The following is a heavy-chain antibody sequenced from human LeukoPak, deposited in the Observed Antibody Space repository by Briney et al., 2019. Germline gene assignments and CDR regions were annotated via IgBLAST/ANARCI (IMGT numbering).Heavy chain of an antibody. D-gene: IGHD5-18*01. Sequence: PSETLSLTCTVSGGSISSFSWSWIRQPPGKGLEWIGYIYSSGSTNYNPSLKSRVTSSVDTSKNQFSLMLSSVTAADTAVYYCARDFRWTLVWASPRPKSYYYGMDVWGQGTTVTVSS. J-gene: IGHJ6*02. CDR3: ARDFRWTLVWASPRPKSYYYGMDV. CDR1: GGSISSFS. CDR2: IYSSGST. V-gene: IGHV4-59*01.